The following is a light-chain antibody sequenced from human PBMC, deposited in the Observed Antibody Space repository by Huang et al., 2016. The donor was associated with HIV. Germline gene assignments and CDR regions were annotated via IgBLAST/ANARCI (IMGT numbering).Light chain of an antibody. CDR2: WAS. Sequence: ILMTQSPGSLAVSLGERATINCKSSQSVLYSSNNKNYLAWYQQKPGQPPKLLIYWASTRESGVPDRFSGSGSGTDFTLTISSLQAEDVAVYYCQQYYNTPLTFGGGTKVEIK. CDR1: QSVLYSSNNKNY. J-gene: IGKJ4*01. CDR3: QQYYNTPLT. V-gene: IGKV4-1*01.